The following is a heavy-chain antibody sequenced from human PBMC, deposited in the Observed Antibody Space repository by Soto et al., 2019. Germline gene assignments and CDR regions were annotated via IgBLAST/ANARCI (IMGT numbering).Heavy chain of an antibody. CDR1: GFTFRSYA. Sequence: GGSLRLSCAGSGFTFRSYAMTWVRQAPGKGLEWVSTVSGDTGNTHYADYVKGRFTISRDNSKNTMYLQMRGLRAEDTAVYYCANHRYPTTPGAFDCWGQGNPLTVSS. J-gene: IGHJ4*02. V-gene: IGHV3-23*01. D-gene: IGHD1-26*01. CDR2: VSGDTGNT. CDR3: ANHRYPTTPGAFDC.